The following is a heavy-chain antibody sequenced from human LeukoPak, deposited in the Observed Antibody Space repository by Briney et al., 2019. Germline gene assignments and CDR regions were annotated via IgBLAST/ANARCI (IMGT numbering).Heavy chain of an antibody. CDR2: MNPNSGNT. CDR1: GYTFTSYD. V-gene: IGHV1-8*01. D-gene: IGHD6-19*01. Sequence: ASVKVSCKASGYTFTSYDINWVRQATGQGLEWMGWMNPNSGNTGYAQKFQGRVTMTRNTSISTAYMELSSLRSEDTAVYYCARRYSPIAVAGTGGGDYWGQGTLVTVSS. CDR3: ARRYSPIAVAGTGGGDY. J-gene: IGHJ4*02.